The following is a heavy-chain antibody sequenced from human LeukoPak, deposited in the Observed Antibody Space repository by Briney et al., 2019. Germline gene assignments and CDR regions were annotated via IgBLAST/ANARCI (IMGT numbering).Heavy chain of an antibody. J-gene: IGHJ4*02. Sequence: PGGSLRLSCVASGFKFSGYWMTWVRHTPGKGLEWVANIKQDGDDKYYAESVRGRFTVSRDNAKNTLYLEMNRLRAEDTAVYYCARDNAYMFDYWGQGTQVTVSS. D-gene: IGHD2-2*01. CDR1: GFKFSGYW. CDR3: ARDNAYMFDY. CDR2: IKQDGDDK. V-gene: IGHV3-7*01.